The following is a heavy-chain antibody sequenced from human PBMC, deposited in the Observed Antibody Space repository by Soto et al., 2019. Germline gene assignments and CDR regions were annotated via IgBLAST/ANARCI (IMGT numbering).Heavy chain of an antibody. CDR1: GGSISSYY. J-gene: IGHJ4*02. D-gene: IGHD3-16*02. CDR2: IYYSGST. CDR3: ARLTMITFGGVIVPVLTYFDY. V-gene: IGHV4-59*04. Sequence: PSETLSLTCTVSGGSISSYYWSWIRQPPGKGLEWIGYIYYSGSTYYNPSLKSRVTISVDTSKNQFSLKLSSVTAADTAVYYCARLTMITFGGVIVPVLTYFDYWGQGTLVTVSS.